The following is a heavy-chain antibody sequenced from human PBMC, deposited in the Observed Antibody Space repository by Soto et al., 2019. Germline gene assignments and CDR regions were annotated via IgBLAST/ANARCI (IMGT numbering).Heavy chain of an antibody. J-gene: IGHJ4*02. V-gene: IGHV1-2*02. D-gene: IGHD3-22*01. CDR2: INPNSGGT. CDR1: GYTLTELS. Sequence: ASVKVSCKVSGYTLTELSMHWVRQAPGQGLEWMGWINPNSGGTNYAQKFQGRVTMTRDTSISTAYMELSRLRSDDTAVYYCARDPYYYDSSGYYTPLFDYWGQGTLVTVSS. CDR3: ARDPYYYDSSGYYTPLFDY.